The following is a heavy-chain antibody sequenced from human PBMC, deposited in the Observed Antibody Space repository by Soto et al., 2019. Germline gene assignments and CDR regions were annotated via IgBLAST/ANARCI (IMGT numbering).Heavy chain of an antibody. CDR2: ISAYNGNT. CDR3: ARDKYDILTGDAIGSSYYGMDV. J-gene: IGHJ6*02. D-gene: IGHD3-9*01. CDR1: GYTFTSYG. Sequence: ASVKVSRKASGYTFTSYGSSWGRQAPGQGLEWMGWISAYNGNTNYAQKLQGRVTMTTDTSTSTAYMELRSLRSDDTAVYYCARDKYDILTGDAIGSSYYGMDVWGQGTTVTVSS. V-gene: IGHV1-18*01.